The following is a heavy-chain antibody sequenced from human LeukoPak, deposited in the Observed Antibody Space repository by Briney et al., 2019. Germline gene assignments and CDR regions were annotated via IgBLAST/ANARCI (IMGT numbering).Heavy chain of an antibody. V-gene: IGHV5-51*01. CDR2: IYPGDSDT. J-gene: IGHJ4*02. CDR3: ARLRGSGYDFGPFDY. Sequence: GEALQISCQGSGYSFTSYWIGWVRQMPGKGLEWRGIIYPGDSDTRYSPSFQGQVTISADKSISTAYLQWGSLKASDTAMYYCARLRGSGYDFGPFDYWGQGTLVTVPS. CDR1: GYSFTSYW. D-gene: IGHD5-12*01.